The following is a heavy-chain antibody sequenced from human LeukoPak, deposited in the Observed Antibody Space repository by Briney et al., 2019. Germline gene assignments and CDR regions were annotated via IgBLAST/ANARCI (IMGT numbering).Heavy chain of an antibody. CDR3: AISGSYYYFDY. CDR1: GFTFSSYG. V-gene: IGHV3-21*01. J-gene: IGHJ4*02. Sequence: GGPLRLSCAASGFTFSSYGMSWVRQAPGKGLEWVSSISSSSSYIYYADSVKGRFTISRDNAKNSLYLQMNSLRAEDAAVYYCAISGSYYYFDYWGQGTLVTVSS. CDR2: ISSSSSYI. D-gene: IGHD1-26*01.